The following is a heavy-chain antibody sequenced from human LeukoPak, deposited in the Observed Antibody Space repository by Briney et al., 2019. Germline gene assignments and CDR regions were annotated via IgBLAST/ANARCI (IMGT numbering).Heavy chain of an antibody. CDR1: GYTFAGYY. CDR3: ARQIIRQQLVINDAFDI. CDR2: INPNSGGT. J-gene: IGHJ3*02. D-gene: IGHD6-13*01. Sequence: ASVKVSCKASGYTFAGYYMHWVRQAPGQGLEWMGWINPNSGGTNYAQKFQGRVTMTRDTSISTAYMELSRLRSDDTAVYYCARQIIRQQLVINDAFDIWGQGTMVTVSS. V-gene: IGHV1-2*02.